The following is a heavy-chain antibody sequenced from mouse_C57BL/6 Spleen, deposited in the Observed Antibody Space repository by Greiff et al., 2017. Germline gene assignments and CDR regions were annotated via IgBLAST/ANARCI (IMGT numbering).Heavy chain of an antibody. CDR2: IDPETGGT. Sequence: VKLQESGPELVRPGASVTLSCKASGYTFTDYEMHWVKQTPVNGLEWIGAIDPETGGTAYNQKFKGKAILTADKSSSTAYMELRSLTSKDSAVYYCTRGCVITTVEGFAYWGQGTLVTVSA. CDR3: TRGCVITTVEGFAY. J-gene: IGHJ3*01. CDR1: GYTFTDYE. D-gene: IGHD1-1*01. V-gene: IGHV1-15*01.